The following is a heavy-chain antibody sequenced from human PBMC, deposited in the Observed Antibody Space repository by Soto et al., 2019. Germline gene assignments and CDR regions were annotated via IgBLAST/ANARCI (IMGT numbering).Heavy chain of an antibody. CDR2: IHYSGTT. Sequence: QVQLQESGPGLVKPSQTLSLTCTVSGGSISTGGYYWSWIRQFPGKGLEWFGYIHYSGTTYYNPSRRSRITRAVDTSKNQFSLQLSSVTAADTAVYYCARDPMRYPTYFDYWGQGTLFTVSS. V-gene: IGHV4-31*03. J-gene: IGHJ4*02. D-gene: IGHD1-1*01. CDR1: GGSISTGGYY. CDR3: ARDPMRYPTYFDY.